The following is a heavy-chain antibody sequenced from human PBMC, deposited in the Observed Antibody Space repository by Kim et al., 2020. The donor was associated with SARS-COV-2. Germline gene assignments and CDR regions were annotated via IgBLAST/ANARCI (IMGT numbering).Heavy chain of an antibody. CDR1: GGSISSSSYY. CDR2: IYYSGST. CDR3: ARQNGFYSPLFVPATANWFDP. V-gene: IGHV4-39*01. Sequence: SETLSLTCTVSGGSISSSSYYWGWIRQPPGKGLEWIGSIYYSGSTYYNPSLKSRVTISVDTSKNQFSLKLSSVTAADTAVYYCARQNGFYSPLFVPATANWFDPWGQGTLVTVSS. J-gene: IGHJ5*02. D-gene: IGHD2-2*01.